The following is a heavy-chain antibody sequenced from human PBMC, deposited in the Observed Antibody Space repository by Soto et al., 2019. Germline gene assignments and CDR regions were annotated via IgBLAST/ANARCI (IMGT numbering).Heavy chain of an antibody. CDR3: ARSRHGSGSYTHCYYGLDV. CDR2: ISFDGRTE. V-gene: IGHV3-30*04. CDR1: GFTFISYA. D-gene: IGHD3-10*01. Sequence: QVQLVESGGGVVQPGRSLRLSCAASGFTFISYAMHWVRQAPGKGLEWVAVISFDGRTEYYADSVNGRFTISRDHSKNTVYLQMNSLRSEDTSVYYCARSRHGSGSYTHCYYGLDVWGQGTTVTVSS. J-gene: IGHJ6*02.